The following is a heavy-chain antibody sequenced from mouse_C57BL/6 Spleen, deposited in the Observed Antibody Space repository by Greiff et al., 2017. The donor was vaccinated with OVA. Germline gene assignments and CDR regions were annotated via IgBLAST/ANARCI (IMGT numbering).Heavy chain of an antibody. V-gene: IGHV1-15*01. CDR3: KRLGRAY. CDR2: IDPETGGT. CDR1: GYTFTDYE. J-gene: IGHJ3*01. Sequence: VQLQQPGAELVRPGASVTLSCKASGYTFTDYEMHWVKQTPVHGLEWIGAIDPETGGTAYNQKFKGKAILTADTSSSTAYMELRSLTSEDSAVYYGKRLGRAYWGQGTLVTVSA. D-gene: IGHD4-1*01.